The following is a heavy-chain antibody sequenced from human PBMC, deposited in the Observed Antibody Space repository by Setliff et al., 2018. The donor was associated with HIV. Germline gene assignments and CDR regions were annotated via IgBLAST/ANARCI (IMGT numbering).Heavy chain of an antibody. CDR1: GGSISSGTYY. CDR2: IYYSGST. V-gene: IGHV4-31*03. D-gene: IGHD6-6*01. J-gene: IGHJ5*02. CDR3: ARGDYSSPYNWIDP. Sequence: PSETLSLTCSVSGGSISSGTYYWSWIRQHPGKGLEWIGYIYYSGSTYYNPSLKSRVTISVDTSKNQFSLKLNSVTAEDTAVYYCARGDYSSPYNWIDPWGQGTLVTVSS.